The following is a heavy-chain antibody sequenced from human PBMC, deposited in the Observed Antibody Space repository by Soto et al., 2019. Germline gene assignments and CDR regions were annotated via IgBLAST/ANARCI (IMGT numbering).Heavy chain of an antibody. J-gene: IGHJ6*02. D-gene: IGHD2-21*01. V-gene: IGHV4-34*01. CDR1: GGSFSGYY. CDR3: ARLGGYCGATCYGYYAMDV. Sequence: PSETLSLTCAVYGGSFSGYYWSWIRQPPGKGLEWIGEINHSGSTNYNPSLKSRVTISVDTSKNQFSLRVNSVTAADTAVYYCARLGGYCGATCYGYYAMDVWGQGTTVTVSS. CDR2: INHSGST.